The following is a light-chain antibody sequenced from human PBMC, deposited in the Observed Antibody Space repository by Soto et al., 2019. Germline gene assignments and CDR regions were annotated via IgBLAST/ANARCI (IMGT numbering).Light chain of an antibody. J-gene: IGKJ4*01. CDR2: SAS. V-gene: IGKV1-5*03. Sequence: DIQMTQSPSTLSASVGDRVIITCRASQSVSGWLAWYRQKLGKAPELLIYSASTLETGVPSRFSGSGSGTDFTLTGSSLQREDFATYYCQQYERYPLTFGGGTKVEIK. CDR1: QSVSGW. CDR3: QQYERYPLT.